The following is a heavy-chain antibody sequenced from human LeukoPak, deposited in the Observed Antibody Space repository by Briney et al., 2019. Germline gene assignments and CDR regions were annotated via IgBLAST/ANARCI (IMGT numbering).Heavy chain of an antibody. Sequence: GGSLRLSCAASGFTFSSYAMSWVRQAPGKGLEWVSAISGSGGSTYYADSVKGRFTISRDNSKNTLYLQMNSLRAEDTAVYYCAKCLIAMANDAPKGYYYGMDVWGQGTTVTVSS. CDR2: ISGSGGST. CDR3: AKCLIAMANDAPKGYYYGMDV. CDR1: GFTFSSYA. J-gene: IGHJ6*02. V-gene: IGHV3-23*01. D-gene: IGHD5-18*01.